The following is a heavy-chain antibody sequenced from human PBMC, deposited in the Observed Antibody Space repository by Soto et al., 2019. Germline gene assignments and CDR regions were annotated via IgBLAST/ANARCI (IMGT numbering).Heavy chain of an antibody. J-gene: IGHJ5*02. Sequence: ASVKVSCKASGYTFINYDISWVRQTTGQGLEWMGWMNPGSGKTGYANKFQGRVTMTRDASTSTAHLELSSLTSEDTAVYYCARMASSGTLNWFDPWGQGTLVTVSS. CDR2: MNPGSGKT. V-gene: IGHV1-8*02. CDR1: GYTFINYD. CDR3: ARMASSGTLNWFDP.